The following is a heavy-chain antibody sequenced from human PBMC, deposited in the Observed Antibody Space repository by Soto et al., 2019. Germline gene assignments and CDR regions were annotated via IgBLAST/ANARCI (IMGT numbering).Heavy chain of an antibody. D-gene: IGHD3-3*01. CDR1: GYPVTAYY. CDR3: ARGGGVGVAGSAAFDM. V-gene: IGHV1-2*02. CDR2: INPATGAA. J-gene: IGHJ3*02. Sequence: QLHLVQSGAVVKKPGASVTVSCSASGYPVTAYYMHWVRQAPGRGLEWMGGINPATGAAKYTQTFPGRVNMTRDTPTSTVFMGLSGLTSEATAVFYCARGGGVGVAGSAAFDMWGQGTLVTVSS.